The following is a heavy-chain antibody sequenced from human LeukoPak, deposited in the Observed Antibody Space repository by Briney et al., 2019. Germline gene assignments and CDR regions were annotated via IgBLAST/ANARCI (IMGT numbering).Heavy chain of an antibody. J-gene: IGHJ3*02. CDR1: GYTFTSYG. CDR3: ARDQGYCGGDCRDAFDI. Sequence: ASVRLSCKASGYTFTSYGISWVRQAPGQGLEWMGWISAYNGNTNYAQKLQGRVTMTTDTSTSTAYMELRSLRSDDTAVYYCARDQGYCGGDCRDAFDIWGQRTMVSASS. CDR2: ISAYNGNT. D-gene: IGHD2-21*02. V-gene: IGHV1-18*01.